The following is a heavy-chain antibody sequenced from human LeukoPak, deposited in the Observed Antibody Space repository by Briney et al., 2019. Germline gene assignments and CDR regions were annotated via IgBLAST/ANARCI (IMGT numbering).Heavy chain of an antibody. Sequence: PGGSLRLSCAASGFTFDDYAMHCVRQAPGKGLEWVSLISWEGDTTYYADSVRGRFTISRDNSKNSLYLQMNSLRTEDTAFYYCTIETDYLSATHCFDYWGQGTLVSVSS. J-gene: IGHJ4*02. CDR1: GFTFDDYA. CDR2: ISWEGDTT. CDR3: TIETDYLSATHCFDY. D-gene: IGHD4/OR15-4a*01. V-gene: IGHV3-43*01.